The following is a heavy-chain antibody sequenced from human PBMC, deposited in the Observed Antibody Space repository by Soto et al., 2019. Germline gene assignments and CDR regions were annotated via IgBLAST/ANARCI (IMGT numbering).Heavy chain of an antibody. CDR1: GFTFSSYG. V-gene: IGHV3-30*18. CDR2: ISYDGSNK. Sequence: QVQLVESGGGVVQPGRSPRLSCAASGFTFSSYGMHWVRQAPGKGLEWVAVISYDGSNKYYADSVKGRFTISRDNSKNSLHLQMTSLRAADTVVYYCAKEKYAAALDYWVQGGLMTVSS. CDR3: AKEKYAAALDY. J-gene: IGHJ4*02. D-gene: IGHD6-25*01.